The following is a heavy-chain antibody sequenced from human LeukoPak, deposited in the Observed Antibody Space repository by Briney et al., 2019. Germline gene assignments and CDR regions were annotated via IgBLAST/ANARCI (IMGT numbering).Heavy chain of an antibody. D-gene: IGHD1-26*01. CDR1: GFTFSSYE. Sequence: GGSLRLSCAASGFTFSSYEMNWVRQAPGKGLEWVSYISSSGSTIYYADSVKGRFTISRDNAKNSLYLQMNSLRAEDTAVYYCARESHSGSYYKSIDCWGQGTLVTVSS. CDR3: ARESHSGSYYKSIDC. V-gene: IGHV3-48*03. J-gene: IGHJ4*02. CDR2: ISSSGSTI.